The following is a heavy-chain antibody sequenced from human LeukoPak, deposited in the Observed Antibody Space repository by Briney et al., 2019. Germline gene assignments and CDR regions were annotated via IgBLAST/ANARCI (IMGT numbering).Heavy chain of an antibody. CDR3: ATEDKYCSGGNCGKF. CDR2: IVPDTGGV. V-gene: IGHV1-2*02. J-gene: IGHJ4*02. D-gene: IGHD2-15*01. Sequence: ASVKVSCKTSGYTFTNYYVHWVRQAPGQGLEWMGYIVPDTGGVDYDQRFQGRVTMTRDKSISTVFMELSSLKSDDTAVYYCATEDKYCSGGNCGKFWGQGTLVTVSS. CDR1: GYTFTNYY.